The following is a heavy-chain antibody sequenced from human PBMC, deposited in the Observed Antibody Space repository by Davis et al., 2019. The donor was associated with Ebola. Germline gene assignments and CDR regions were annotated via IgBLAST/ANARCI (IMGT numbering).Heavy chain of an antibody. V-gene: IGHV3-30*03. D-gene: IGHD2-21*01. J-gene: IGHJ4*02. CDR2: ISSNGFNT. CDR1: GFTFSRYG. CDR3: ARVASSTMWHKNFDY. Sequence: PGGSLRLSCAASGFTFSRYGMHWVRQAPGKGLEWVAFISSNGFNTYYADSVKGRFTISRDNSKDTLYLQMNSLRTDDTAVYYCARVASSTMWHKNFDYWGQGTLVTVSS.